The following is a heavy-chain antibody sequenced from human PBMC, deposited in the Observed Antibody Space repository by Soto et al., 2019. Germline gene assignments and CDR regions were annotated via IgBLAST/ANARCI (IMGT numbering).Heavy chain of an antibody. J-gene: IGHJ3*02. Sequence: QVQLVESGGGVVQPGRSLRLSCAASGFTFSIYGIHWVRQAPGKGLEWVALISYDGSNKYYADSVKGRFTISRDNSKNTVYLQMNSLRAEDTAVFYCAKDSRGYSYGYSYDAFDIWGQGTMVTVSS. CDR1: GFTFSIYG. V-gene: IGHV3-30*18. CDR3: AKDSRGYSYGYSYDAFDI. CDR2: ISYDGSNK. D-gene: IGHD5-18*01.